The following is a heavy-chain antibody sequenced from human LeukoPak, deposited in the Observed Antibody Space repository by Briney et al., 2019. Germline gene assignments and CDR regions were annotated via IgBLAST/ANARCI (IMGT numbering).Heavy chain of an antibody. D-gene: IGHD6-13*01. CDR1: GFTFSRHG. Sequence: GGSLRLSCAASGFTFSRHGMHWVRQAPGKGLEWVAFIRYDGSYEYYADSVKGRFTVSRDIAKNTLFLQMNSLRAEDTAVYYCAVRYSGSWYLFDYWGQGTLVTVSS. V-gene: IGHV3-30*02. CDR3: AVRYSGSWYLFDY. J-gene: IGHJ4*02. CDR2: IRYDGSYE.